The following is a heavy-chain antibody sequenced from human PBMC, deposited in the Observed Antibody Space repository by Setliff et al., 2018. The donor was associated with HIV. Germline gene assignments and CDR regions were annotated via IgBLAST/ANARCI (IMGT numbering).Heavy chain of an antibody. CDR3: ARGRMGYCSGGSCSYYFDY. CDR2: IYYSGST. CDR1: GGSISSSSYY. Sequence: PSETLSLTCTVSGGSISSSSYYWGWIRQPPGKGLEWIGSIYYSGSTYYNPSLKSRVTISVDTSKNQFSLKLSSVTAADTAVYYCARGRMGYCSGGSCSYYFDYWGQGTLVTVSS. D-gene: IGHD2-15*01. V-gene: IGHV4-39*07. J-gene: IGHJ4*02.